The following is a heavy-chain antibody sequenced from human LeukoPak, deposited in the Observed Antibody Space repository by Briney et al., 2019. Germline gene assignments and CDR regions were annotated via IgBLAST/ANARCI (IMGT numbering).Heavy chain of an antibody. Sequence: PGRSLRLSCAASGFTFSSYGMHWVRQAPGKGLEWVAVIWYDGSNKYYADSVKGRFTISRDNSKNTLYLQMNGLRAEDTAVYYCAKWGQLAGHYYYYMDVWGKGTTVTVSS. CDR2: IWYDGSNK. V-gene: IGHV3-33*06. CDR3: AKWGQLAGHYYYYMDV. CDR1: GFTFSSYG. D-gene: IGHD6-6*01. J-gene: IGHJ6*03.